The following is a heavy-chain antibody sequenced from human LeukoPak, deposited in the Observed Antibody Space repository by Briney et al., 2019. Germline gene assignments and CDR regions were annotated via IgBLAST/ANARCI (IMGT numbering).Heavy chain of an antibody. D-gene: IGHD3-10*01. CDR2: INPNSGGT. J-gene: IGHJ4*02. Sequence: ASVKVSRKASGYTFTGYYMHWVRQAPRQGLEWMGWINPNSGGTNYAQKFQGRVTMTRDTSISTAYMELSRLRSDDTAVYYCARAGPYYYGSGRRPDYWGQGTLVTVSS. V-gene: IGHV1-2*02. CDR3: ARAGPYYYGSGRRPDY. CDR1: GYTFTGYY.